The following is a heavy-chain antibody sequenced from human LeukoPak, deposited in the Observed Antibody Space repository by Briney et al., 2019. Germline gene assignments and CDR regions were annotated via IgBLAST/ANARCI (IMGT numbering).Heavy chain of an antibody. D-gene: IGHD7-27*01. CDR1: GFTVSSYY. CDR3: ARGLSGDPYYFVY. V-gene: IGHV3-66*02. CDR2: IYSGGST. J-gene: IGHJ4*02. Sequence: AGGSLRLSCVASGFTVSSYYMSWVRQAPGKGREWVSVIYSGGSTYYADSVKGRLTISRDNSKNTLYLQMNSLRAEDTAVYYCARGLSGDPYYFVYWGQGTLVTVSS.